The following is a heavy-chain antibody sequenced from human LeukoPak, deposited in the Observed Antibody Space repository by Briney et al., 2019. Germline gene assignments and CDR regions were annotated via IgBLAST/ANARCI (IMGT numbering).Heavy chain of an antibody. J-gene: IGHJ4*02. CDR1: GGSISSYY. D-gene: IGHD6-19*01. Sequence: SETLSLTCTVSGGSISSYYWSWIRQPPGKGLEWIGYIYYSGSTNYNPSLKSRVTISVDTSKNQFSLKLSSVTAADTAVYYCARIRIAVGSIDYWGQGTLVTVSS. CDR3: ARIRIAVGSIDY. V-gene: IGHV4-59*12. CDR2: IYYSGST.